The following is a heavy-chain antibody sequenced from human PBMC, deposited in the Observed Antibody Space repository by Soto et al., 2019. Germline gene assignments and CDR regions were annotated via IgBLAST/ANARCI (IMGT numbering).Heavy chain of an antibody. CDR1: GFNVMSYW. D-gene: IGHD3-16*01. CDR2: VKEDGSEL. Sequence: GGSLRLSCAVSGFNVMSYWMSWVRQAPGKGLEWVASVKEDGSELYYLHSVRGRFSMTRDSAGNALHLTMNYLSAEDTGVYFCARDIGFDYVNWGQGIPVTVS. J-gene: IGHJ4*02. V-gene: IGHV3-7*01. CDR3: ARDIGFDYVN.